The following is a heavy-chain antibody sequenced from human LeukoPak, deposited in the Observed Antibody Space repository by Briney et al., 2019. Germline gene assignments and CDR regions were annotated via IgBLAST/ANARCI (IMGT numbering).Heavy chain of an antibody. D-gene: IGHD2-15*01. CDR3: ARHPLLYIVVGSWFDP. Sequence: PSETLSLTCTVSGGSISSYYWGWIRQPAGKGLEWIGRIYTSGSTNYNPSLKSRVTMSVDTSKNQFSLKLSSVTAADTAVYYCARHPLLYIVVGSWFDPWGQGTLVTVSS. CDR2: IYTSGST. J-gene: IGHJ5*02. V-gene: IGHV4-4*07. CDR1: GGSISSYY.